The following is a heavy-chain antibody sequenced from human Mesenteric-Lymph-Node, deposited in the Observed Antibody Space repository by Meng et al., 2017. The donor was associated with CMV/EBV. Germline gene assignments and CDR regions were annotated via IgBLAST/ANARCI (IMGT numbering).Heavy chain of an antibody. J-gene: IGHJ4*02. CDR1: GGSISSSSYY. V-gene: IGHV4-39*07. CDR3: ASSRTGGNSILWSFDY. Sequence: GSLRLSCTVSGGSISSSSYYWGWIRQPPGKGLEWIGSIYYSGSTYYNPSLKSRVTISVDTSKNQSSLKLSSVTAADTAVYYCASSRTGGNSILWSFDYWGQGTLVTVSS. CDR2: IYYSGST. D-gene: IGHD4-23*01.